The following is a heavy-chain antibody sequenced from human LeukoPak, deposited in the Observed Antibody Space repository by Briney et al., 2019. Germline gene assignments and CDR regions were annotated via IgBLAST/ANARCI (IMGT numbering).Heavy chain of an antibody. Sequence: GASVKVSCKASGYTFTSYYMHWVRQAPGQGLEWMGWINPNSGGTNYAQKFQGRVTMTRDTSISTAYMELSRLRSDDTAVYYCARDGGGLNDIHADYRGQGTLVTVSS. V-gene: IGHV1-2*02. CDR2: INPNSGGT. D-gene: IGHD3-9*01. CDR3: ARDGGGLNDIHADY. J-gene: IGHJ4*02. CDR1: GYTFTSYY.